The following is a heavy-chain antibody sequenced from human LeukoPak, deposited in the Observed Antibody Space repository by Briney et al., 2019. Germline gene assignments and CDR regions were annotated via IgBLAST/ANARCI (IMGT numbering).Heavy chain of an antibody. D-gene: IGHD6-13*01. Sequence: GGSLRLSCAASGFTFSSYTMNWVRQAPGKGPEWVSSISSSRSYIYYADSVKGRFTISRDNAKNSLYLQMNSLRAEDTAIYYCARDEYSSSWYGAFDYWGQGTLVTVSS. V-gene: IGHV3-21*01. J-gene: IGHJ4*02. CDR1: GFTFSSYT. CDR2: ISSSRSYI. CDR3: ARDEYSSSWYGAFDY.